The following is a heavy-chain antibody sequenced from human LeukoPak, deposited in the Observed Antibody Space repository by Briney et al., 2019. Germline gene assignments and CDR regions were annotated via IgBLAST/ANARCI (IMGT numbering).Heavy chain of an antibody. J-gene: IGHJ6*03. V-gene: IGHV4-39*01. CDR2: IYYSGST. CDR1: GGSISSSNYY. CDR3: ARAGPFYYYMDV. Sequence: KTSETLSLTCTVSGGSISSSNYYWGWLRQPPGRGLEWIGSIYYSGSTYYNPALKSRVTISVDTSKNQFSLKLSSVTAADTAVYYCARAGPFYYYMDVWGKGTTVTVSS.